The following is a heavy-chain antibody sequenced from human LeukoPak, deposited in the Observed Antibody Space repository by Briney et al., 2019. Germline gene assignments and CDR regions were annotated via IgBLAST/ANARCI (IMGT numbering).Heavy chain of an antibody. Sequence: SETLSLTCTVSGGSISSYYWSWIRQPPGEGLEWIGYIYYSGSTNYNPSLKSRVTISVDTSKNQFSLKLSSVTAADTAVYYCARGRGSSWSHWGQGTLVTVSS. J-gene: IGHJ4*02. D-gene: IGHD6-13*01. CDR1: GGSISSYY. V-gene: IGHV4-59*12. CDR3: ARGRGSSWSH. CDR2: IYYSGST.